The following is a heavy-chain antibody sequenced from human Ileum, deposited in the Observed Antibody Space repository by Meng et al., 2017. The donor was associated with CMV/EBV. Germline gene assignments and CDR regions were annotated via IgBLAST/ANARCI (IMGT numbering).Heavy chain of an antibody. D-gene: IGHD3-10*01. CDR3: ARSYYQLDY. J-gene: IGHJ4*02. Sequence: GGSLRLSCAVSGFTFSTHNINGVRQAPGKGLEWVSYISSSSSTIYYADSVKGRFTISRENAKNSLFLQMNSLRAEDTAVYYCARSYYQLDYWGQGTLVTVSS. V-gene: IGHV3-48*04. CDR1: GFTFSTHN. CDR2: ISSSSSTI.